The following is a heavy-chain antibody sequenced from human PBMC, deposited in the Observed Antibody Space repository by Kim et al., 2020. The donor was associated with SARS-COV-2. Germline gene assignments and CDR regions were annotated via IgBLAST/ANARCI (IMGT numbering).Heavy chain of an antibody. J-gene: IGHJ4*02. CDR2: INPNSGGT. Sequence: ASVKVSCKASGYTFTGYYMHWVRQAPGQGLEWMGRINPNSGGTNYAQKFQGRVTMTRDTSISTAYMELSRLRSDDTAVYYCAPSLHPLLWFGELLFVDGDYWGQGTLVTVSS. D-gene: IGHD3-10*01. CDR3: APSLHPLLWFGELLFVDGDY. V-gene: IGHV1-2*06. CDR1: GYTFTGYY.